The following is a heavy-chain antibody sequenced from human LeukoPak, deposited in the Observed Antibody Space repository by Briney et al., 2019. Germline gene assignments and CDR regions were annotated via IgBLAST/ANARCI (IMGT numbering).Heavy chain of an antibody. V-gene: IGHV1-2*06. CDR2: INPNSGGT. CDR1: GYTFTRYY. J-gene: IGHJ4*02. D-gene: IGHD1-7*01. CDR3: ARGMNQAGTNH. Sequence: EASVKVSCKASGYTFTRYYMHWVRQAPGRGLEWMGRINPNSGGTNYAQKFQGRVTMTRDTSISTAYMELSRLRSDDTAVYYCARGMNQAGTNHWGQGTLVTVSS.